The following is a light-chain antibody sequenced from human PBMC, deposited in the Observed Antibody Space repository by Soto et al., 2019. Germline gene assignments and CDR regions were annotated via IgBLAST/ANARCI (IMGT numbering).Light chain of an antibody. J-gene: IGKJ1*01. V-gene: IGKV3-20*01. CDR2: GAS. CDR1: QSVSGF. CDR3: QQYGRSPWT. Sequence: EIVLTQSPATLSLSPGERATLSCRASQSVSGFLAWYQQKPGQAPRPLIYGASSRAIGIPDRFSGSGSGTDFTLTIRRLEPEDFAVYYCQQYGRSPWTFGQGTKVEIK.